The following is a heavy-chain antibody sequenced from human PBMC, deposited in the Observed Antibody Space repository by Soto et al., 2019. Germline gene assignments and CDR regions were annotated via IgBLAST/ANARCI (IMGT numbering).Heavy chain of an antibody. CDR1: GYTFTGYY. V-gene: IGHV1-18*04. D-gene: IGHD2-15*01. Sequence: GASVKVSCKASGYTFTGYYMHWVRQAPGQGLEWMGWISAYNGNTNYAQKLQGRVTMTTDTSTSTAYMELRSLRSDDTAVYYCARDLRIVVVVAANYYFDYWGQGTLVTVSS. J-gene: IGHJ4*02. CDR3: ARDLRIVVVVAANYYFDY. CDR2: ISAYNGNT.